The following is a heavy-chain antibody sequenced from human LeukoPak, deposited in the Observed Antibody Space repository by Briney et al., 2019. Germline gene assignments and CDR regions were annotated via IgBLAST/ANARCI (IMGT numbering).Heavy chain of an antibody. V-gene: IGHV3-23*01. CDR1: GFTFSSYA. Sequence: PGGSLRLSCAASGFTFSSYAMSWVRQAPGKGLEWVSAISGSGGSTYYADSVKGRFTISRDNSKNTLYLQMNSLRAEDTAVYYCANTPAPLVPAAIWDGYYCGQGTLVTVSS. J-gene: IGHJ4*02. CDR2: ISGSGGST. D-gene: IGHD2-2*01. CDR3: ANTPAPLVPAAIWDGYY.